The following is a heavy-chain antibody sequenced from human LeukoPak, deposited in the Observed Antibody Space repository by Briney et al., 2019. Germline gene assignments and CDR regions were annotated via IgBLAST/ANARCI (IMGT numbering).Heavy chain of an antibody. V-gene: IGHV3-48*03. CDR1: GFTFSSYE. CDR3: ARDRTVTATYYYTDV. CDR2: ISSSGSTI. D-gene: IGHD2-21*02. Sequence: GGSLRLSCAASGFTFSSYEMNWVRQAPGKGLEWVSYISSSGSTIYYADSVKGRFTISRDNAKNSLYLQMNSLRAEDTAVYYCARDRTVTATYYYTDVWGKGTTVTISS. J-gene: IGHJ6*03.